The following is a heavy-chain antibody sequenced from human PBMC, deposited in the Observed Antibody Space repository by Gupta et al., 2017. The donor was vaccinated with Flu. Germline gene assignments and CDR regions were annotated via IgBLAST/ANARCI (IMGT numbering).Heavy chain of an antibody. Sequence: EVQLVESGGDLGQPGGSVRVTCATSGFTFKTYDMHWVRQAPGDGLEWVSGIGSAGDIYYRDSVKGRFAVSGENAKKSLYLQMNNLRVEDTAVYFCARGAGGSGYFGHWGQGTLVTVSS. CDR3: ARGAGGSGYFGH. CDR2: IGSAGDI. J-gene: IGHJ4*01. D-gene: IGHD3-16*01. V-gene: IGHV3-13*01. CDR1: GFTFKTYD.